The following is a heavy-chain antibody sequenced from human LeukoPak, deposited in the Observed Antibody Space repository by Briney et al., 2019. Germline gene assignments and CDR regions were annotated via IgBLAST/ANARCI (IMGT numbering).Heavy chain of an antibody. J-gene: IGHJ5*02. CDR1: GVSFSGYY. V-gene: IGHV4-34*01. CDR2: INHSGST. CDR3: AREHGDIVVVVAATTNQNWFNP. Sequence: SETLSLTCAVYGVSFSGYYWSWIRQPPGKGLEWIGEINHSGSTNYNPSLKSRVTISVDTSKNQFSLKLSSVTAADTAVYYCAREHGDIVVVVAATTNQNWFNPWGQGTLVTVSS. D-gene: IGHD2-15*01.